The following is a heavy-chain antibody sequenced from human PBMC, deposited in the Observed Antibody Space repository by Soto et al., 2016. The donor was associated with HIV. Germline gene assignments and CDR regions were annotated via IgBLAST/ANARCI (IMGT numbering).Heavy chain of an antibody. J-gene: IGHJ4*02. CDR1: GGSFSGYY. V-gene: IGHV4-34*02. Sequence: VQLQQWGAGLLKPSETLSLTCAVYGGSFSGYYWSWLRQPPGKGLEWIGEINHGGTTSYNPSLNSRVTISIDTSKNQFSLKLNSVTAADTAVYYCAIGGYCSSTNCYNYFESWGRGTLVTVSS. CDR2: INHGGTT. CDR3: AIGGYCSSTNCYNYFES. D-gene: IGHD2-2*02.